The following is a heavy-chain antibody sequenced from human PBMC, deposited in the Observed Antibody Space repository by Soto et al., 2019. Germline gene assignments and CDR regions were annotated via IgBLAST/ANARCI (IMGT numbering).Heavy chain of an antibody. D-gene: IGHD4-4*01. CDR3: ASSYSNYALIDYYYYGMDV. CDR2: INAGNGNT. V-gene: IGHV1-3*01. Sequence: ASVKVSCKASGYTFTSYAMHWVRQAPGQRPEWMGWINAGNGNTKYSQKFQGRVTITRDTSASTAYMELSSLRSEDTAVYYCASSYSNYALIDYYYYGMDVWGQGTTVTVSS. CDR1: GYTFTSYA. J-gene: IGHJ6*02.